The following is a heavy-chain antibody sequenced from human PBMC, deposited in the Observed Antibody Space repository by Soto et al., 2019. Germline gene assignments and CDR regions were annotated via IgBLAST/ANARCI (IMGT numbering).Heavy chain of an antibody. J-gene: IGHJ4*02. CDR2: IYWNDDK. V-gene: IGHV2-5*01. D-gene: IGHD5-12*01. CDR1: GFSLSTSGVG. CDR3: AHMPPPQWLVAFDY. Sequence: QITLKESGPTLVKPTQTLTLTCTFSGFSLSTSGVGVGWSRQPPGKALEWLALIYWNDDKRYNPSLKNRLTITKDTSKNQAVLTMTNMDPVDTATYYGAHMPPPQWLVAFDYWGQGTLVTVSS.